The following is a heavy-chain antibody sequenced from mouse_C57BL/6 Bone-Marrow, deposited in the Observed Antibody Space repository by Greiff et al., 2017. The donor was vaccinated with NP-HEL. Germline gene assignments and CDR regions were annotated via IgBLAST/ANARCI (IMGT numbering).Heavy chain of an antibody. CDR1: GYTFTSYW. CDR3: ASGGYWGYFDY. D-gene: IGHD2-3*01. V-gene: IGHV1-69*01. CDR2: IDPSDSYT. Sequence: VQLQQPGAELVMPGASVKLSCKASGYTFTSYWMHWVKQRPGQGLEWIGEIDPSDSYTNYNQKFTGKSTLTVDKSSSTAYMQLSSLTSEDSAVYYCASGGYWGYFDYWGQGTTLTVSS. J-gene: IGHJ2*01.